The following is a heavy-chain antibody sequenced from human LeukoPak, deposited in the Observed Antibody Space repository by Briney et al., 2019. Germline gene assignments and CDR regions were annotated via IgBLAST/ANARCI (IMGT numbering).Heavy chain of an antibody. CDR1: GFSFSSYN. J-gene: IGHJ3*02. Sequence: GGSLRLSCAASGFSFSSYNMNWVRQTPGKGLEWVSSITSSSTYTFYADSVKGRFTISRDNAKNSLYLQMNSLRAEDTAVYYCARQIVGATRTTSPQDAFDIWGQGTMVTVSS. CDR3: ARQIVGATRTTSPQDAFDI. V-gene: IGHV3-21*01. D-gene: IGHD1-26*01. CDR2: ITSSSTYT.